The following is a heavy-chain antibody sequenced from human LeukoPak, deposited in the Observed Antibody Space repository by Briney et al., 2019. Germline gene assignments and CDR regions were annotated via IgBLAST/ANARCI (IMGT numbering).Heavy chain of an antibody. CDR3: ARCLRYGGNQVSAFDI. CDR2: IYYSGST. CDR1: GGSISSGGYY. Sequence: SETLSLTCTVSGGSISSGGYYWSWIRQHPGKCLEWIGYIYYSGSTYYNPSLKSRVTISVDTSKNQFSLKLSSVTAADTAVYYCARCLRYGGNQVSAFDIWGQGTMVTVSS. J-gene: IGHJ3*02. D-gene: IGHD4-23*01. V-gene: IGHV4-31*03.